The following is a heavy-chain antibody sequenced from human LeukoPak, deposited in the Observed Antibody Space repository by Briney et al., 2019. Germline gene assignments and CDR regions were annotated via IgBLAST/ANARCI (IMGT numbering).Heavy chain of an antibody. J-gene: IGHJ4*02. V-gene: IGHV1-69*05. Sequence: SVKVSCKASGGTFSSYAISWVRQAPGQGLEWMGGIIPIFGTANYAQKFQGRVTMTTDTSTSTAYMELRSLRSDDTAVYYCARIPGGYFDYWGQGTLVTVSS. CDR1: GGTFSSYA. CDR3: ARIPGGYFDY. D-gene: IGHD2-15*01. CDR2: IIPIFGTA.